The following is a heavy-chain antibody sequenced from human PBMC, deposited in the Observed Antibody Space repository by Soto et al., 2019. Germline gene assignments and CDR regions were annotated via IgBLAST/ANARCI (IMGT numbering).Heavy chain of an antibody. CDR2: IVPMFGTT. D-gene: IGHD3-22*01. V-gene: IGHV1-69*06. Sequence: GASVNVYWKTAGGISSSYAFNWVRQAHGNGLEWMGRIVPMFGTTNYTQKLQGRLTITADRSSSAAYLELNSLRAEDTAVYYCARSPSDLSSGYLAYWGQGTLVTVYS. CDR3: ARSPSDLSSGYLAY. J-gene: IGHJ4*02. CDR1: GGISSSYA.